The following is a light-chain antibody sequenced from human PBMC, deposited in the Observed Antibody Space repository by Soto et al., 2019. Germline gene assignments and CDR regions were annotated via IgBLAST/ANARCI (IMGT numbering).Light chain of an antibody. Sequence: EIVLTQSPGTLSLSPGERATLSCRASQSVSSAYLAWYQHKPGQPPTLLIYAASSRVTGIPDRFSGSGSGADFTLTISRLESEDFSVYYCQQYGSSSTWPFGQGTKVEIK. J-gene: IGKJ1*01. CDR1: QSVSSAY. CDR2: AAS. V-gene: IGKV3-20*01. CDR3: QQYGSSSTWP.